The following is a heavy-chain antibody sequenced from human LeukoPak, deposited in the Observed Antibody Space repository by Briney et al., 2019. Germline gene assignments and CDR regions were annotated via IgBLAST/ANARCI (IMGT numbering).Heavy chain of an antibody. CDR1: GGSISSSSYY. CDR3: ASVRRGFGESSKYYAYYYMGV. CDR2: IYYSGST. J-gene: IGHJ6*03. Sequence: SETLSLTCTVSGGSISSSSYYWGWIRQPPGKGLEWIVNIYYSGSTYYNPSLKSRVTISLDTSKNQFSLKLSSVTAADTAVYYCASVRRGFGESSKYYAYYYMGVWGKGTTVTISS. V-gene: IGHV4-39*01. D-gene: IGHD3-10*01.